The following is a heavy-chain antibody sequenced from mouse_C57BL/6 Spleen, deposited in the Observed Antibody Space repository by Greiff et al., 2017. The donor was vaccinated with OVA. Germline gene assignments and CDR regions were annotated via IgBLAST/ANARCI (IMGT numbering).Heavy chain of an antibody. Sequence: QVQLQQSGAELVRPGTSVKLSCKASGYTFTSYWMHWVKQRPGQGLEWIGVIDPSDSYTNYNQKFKGKATLTVDTSSSTAYMQLSSLTSEDSAVYYCARGEDYYGSRALYAMDYWGQGTSVTVSS. CDR2: IDPSDSYT. V-gene: IGHV1-59*01. CDR3: ARGEDYYGSRALYAMDY. D-gene: IGHD1-1*01. CDR1: GYTFTSYW. J-gene: IGHJ4*01.